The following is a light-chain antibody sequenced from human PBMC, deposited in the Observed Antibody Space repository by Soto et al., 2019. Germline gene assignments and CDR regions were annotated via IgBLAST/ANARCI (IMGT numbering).Light chain of an antibody. V-gene: IGKV1-5*01. CDR1: QIISTY. Sequence: DIQMTQSPSTLSASVGDRVTITCRASQIISTYLAWYQHRPGRAPNLLISDPSSFQSVFPSRFGGSGSWTEFSLTISSLQPDDFAAYFIQKENSYSRTFGQGTKVDIK. J-gene: IGKJ1*01. CDR2: DPS. CDR3: QKENSYSRT.